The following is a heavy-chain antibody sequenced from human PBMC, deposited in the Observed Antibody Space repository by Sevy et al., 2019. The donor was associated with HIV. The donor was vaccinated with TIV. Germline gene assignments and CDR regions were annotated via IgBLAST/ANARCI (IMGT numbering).Heavy chain of an antibody. D-gene: IGHD2-2*02. CDR1: GFTFSSYS. CDR2: ISGLSNYI. Sequence: GGSLRLSCAASGFTFSSYSMNWVRQAPGKGLAWVSSISGLSNYIYYADSMKGRFTVSRDNARNSLYLQMNSLRAEDTAVYYCARNNCSITNCYMGDVFDIWGQRTMVTVS. J-gene: IGHJ3*02. V-gene: IGHV3-21*01. CDR3: ARNNCSITNCYMGDVFDI.